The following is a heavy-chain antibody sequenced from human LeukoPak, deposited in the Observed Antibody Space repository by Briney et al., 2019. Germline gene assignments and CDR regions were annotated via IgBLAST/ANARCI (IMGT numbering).Heavy chain of an antibody. V-gene: IGHV4-34*01. D-gene: IGHD3-22*01. Sequence: SETLSLTCAVYGGSFSGYYWSWIRQPPGKGLEWIGEINHSGSTNYNPSLKGRVTISVDTSKNQFSLKLSSVTAADTAVYYCARTSYYYDSSGYYWGFDPWGQGTLVTVSS. CDR1: GGSFSGYY. CDR3: ARTSYYYDSSGYYWGFDP. CDR2: INHSGST. J-gene: IGHJ5*02.